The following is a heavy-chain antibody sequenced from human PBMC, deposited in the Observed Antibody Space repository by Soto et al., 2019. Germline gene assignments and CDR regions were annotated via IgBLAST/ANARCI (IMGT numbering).Heavy chain of an antibody. CDR3: ARVPNIFDWSTRYNCFDP. Sequence: ASVKVSCKASGYTFTSYGISWVRQAPGQGLEWMGWISAYNGNTNYAQKLQGRVTMTTDTSTGTAYMELRSLRSDDTAVYYCARVPNIFDWSTRYNCFDPWGQGTLVTVSS. CDR2: ISAYNGNT. V-gene: IGHV1-18*01. D-gene: IGHD3-9*01. CDR1: GYTFTSYG. J-gene: IGHJ5*02.